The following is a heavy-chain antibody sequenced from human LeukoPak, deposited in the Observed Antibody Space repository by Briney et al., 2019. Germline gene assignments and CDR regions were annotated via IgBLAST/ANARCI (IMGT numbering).Heavy chain of an antibody. CDR3: ARDQHYDFWSGHFYYFGY. J-gene: IGHJ4*02. D-gene: IGHD3-3*01. V-gene: IGHV3-30-3*01. Sequence: PGRSLRLSCAASGFTFSSYAMHWVRQAPGKGLEWVAVISYDGSNKYYADSVKGRFTISRDNSKNTLYLQMNSLRAEDTAVYYCARDQHYDFWSGHFYYFGYWGQGTLVTVSS. CDR2: ISYDGSNK. CDR1: GFTFSSYA.